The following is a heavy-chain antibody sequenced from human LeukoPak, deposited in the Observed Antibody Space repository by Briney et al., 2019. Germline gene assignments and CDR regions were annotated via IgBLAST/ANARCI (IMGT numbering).Heavy chain of an antibody. CDR2: NYPGDSDT. CDR1: GYSFTNYW. J-gene: IGHJ3*02. Sequence: GEPLHISCNGSGYSFTNYWIGCVRQMPGERLELMGINYPGDSDTSYSPSFQGPVTISADKSISTAHLQWSSLKASDTAMYYCASPLVRATDDFDIWGQGTMVTVSS. V-gene: IGHV5-51*01. CDR3: ASPLVRATDDFDI. D-gene: IGHD1-26*01.